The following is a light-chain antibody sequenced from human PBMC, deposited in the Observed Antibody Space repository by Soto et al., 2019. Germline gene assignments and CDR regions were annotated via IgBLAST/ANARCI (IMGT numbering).Light chain of an antibody. J-gene: IGKJ5*01. CDR2: AAS. V-gene: IGKV1-17*01. CDR1: QNISNF. CDR3: QQLNSYPPD. Sequence: DIQPTQSPSSLSEPLRDRTTNTCPASQNISNFLNWYHQRPGKXPKXXIYAASSLHIGVPSRFSGSGSGTEFTLTISSLQPEDCATYYGQQLNSYPPDFGQGTRLEIK.